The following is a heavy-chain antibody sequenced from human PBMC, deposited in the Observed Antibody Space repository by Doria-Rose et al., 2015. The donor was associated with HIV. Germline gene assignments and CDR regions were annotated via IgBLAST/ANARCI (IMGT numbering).Heavy chain of an antibody. Sequence: QESGPVLVKPTETLTLTCTVSGVSLSSPGMGVSWICQPPGKALEWLANIFSDDEGSYKTSLKSRLTISRRTSKSQVVLTMTDMDPVDTATYYCARIKSSRWYHKYYFDFWGQGTLVIVSA. CDR3: ARIKSSRWYHKYYFDF. V-gene: IGHV2-26*01. D-gene: IGHD6-13*01. CDR2: IFSDDEG. J-gene: IGHJ4*02. CDR1: GVSLSSPGMG.